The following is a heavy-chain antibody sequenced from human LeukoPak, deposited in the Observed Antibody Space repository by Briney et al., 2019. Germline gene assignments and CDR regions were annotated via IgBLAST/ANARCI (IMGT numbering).Heavy chain of an antibody. J-gene: IGHJ4*02. D-gene: IGHD3-3*01. CDR1: GFTFSSYA. CDR3: ATPPPEYYDFWSGYLQGNYFDY. CDR2: ISGSGGST. V-gene: IGHV3-23*01. Sequence: PGGSLRLSCAASGFTFSSYAMSWVRQAPGKGLEWVSAISGSGGSTYYADSVKGRFTISRDNSKNTLYLQMNSLRAEDTAEYYCATPPPEYYDFWSGYLQGNYFDYWGQGTLVTVSS.